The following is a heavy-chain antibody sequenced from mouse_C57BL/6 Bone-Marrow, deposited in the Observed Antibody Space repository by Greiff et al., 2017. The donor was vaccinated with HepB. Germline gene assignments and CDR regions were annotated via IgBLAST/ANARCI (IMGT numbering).Heavy chain of an antibody. Sequence: VQLKQSGTVLARPGASVKMSCKTSGYTFTSYWMHWVKQRPGQGLEWIGAIYPGNSDTSYNQKFKGKAKLTAVTSASTAYMELSSLTNEDSAVYYCTRPPHYYGSPWFAYWGQGTLVTVSA. CDR2: IYPGNSDT. CDR1: GYTFTSYW. V-gene: IGHV1-5*01. J-gene: IGHJ3*01. CDR3: TRPPHYYGSPWFAY. D-gene: IGHD1-1*01.